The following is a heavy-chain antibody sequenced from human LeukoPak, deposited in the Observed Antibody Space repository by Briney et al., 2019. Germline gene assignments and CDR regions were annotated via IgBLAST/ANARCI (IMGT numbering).Heavy chain of an antibody. D-gene: IGHD1-26*01. CDR1: GFTFSSYA. Sequence: GSLRLSCAASGFTFSSYAMSWVRQPPGKGLEWIGSIYYSGNPDYNPSLKSRVTMSVDTSRNQFSLKVNSVTAADTAVYYCARDEVGAIDYWGQGTLVTVSS. CDR3: ARDEVGAIDY. J-gene: IGHJ4*02. CDR2: IYYSGNP. V-gene: IGHV4-39*07.